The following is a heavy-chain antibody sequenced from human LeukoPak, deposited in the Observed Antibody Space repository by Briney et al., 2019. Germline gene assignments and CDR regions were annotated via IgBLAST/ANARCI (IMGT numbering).Heavy chain of an antibody. CDR2: VYHSGTS. Sequence: PSETLSLTCTVSGGSINTYYWSWIRQPPGKGLEWIASVYHSGTSSYSPSLRSRVTISVDTSKNQFSLKLSSVTAADTAVYYCARTTEAHSWRTRYYDYYMDVWGKGTTVTVSS. D-gene: IGHD6-13*01. CDR3: ARTTEAHSWRTRYYDYYMDV. V-gene: IGHV4-59*01. CDR1: GGSINTYY. J-gene: IGHJ6*03.